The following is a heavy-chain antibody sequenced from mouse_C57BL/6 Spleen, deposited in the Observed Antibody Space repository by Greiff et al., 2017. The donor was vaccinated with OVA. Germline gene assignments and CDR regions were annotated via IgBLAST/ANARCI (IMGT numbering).Heavy chain of an antibody. Sequence: EVQLQQSGPGLVKPSQSLSLTCSVTGYSITSGYYWNWIRQFPGNKLEWMGYISYDGSNNYNPSLKNRISITRDTSKNQFFLKLNSVTTEDTATYYCARDGALYDGYAMDYWGQGTSVTVSS. CDR1: GYSITSGYY. J-gene: IGHJ4*01. V-gene: IGHV3-6*01. CDR2: ISYDGSN. D-gene: IGHD2-3*01. CDR3: ARDGALYDGYAMDY.